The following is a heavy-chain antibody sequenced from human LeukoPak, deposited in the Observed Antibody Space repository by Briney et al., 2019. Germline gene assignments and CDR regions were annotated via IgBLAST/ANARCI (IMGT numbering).Heavy chain of an antibody. D-gene: IGHD3-3*01. J-gene: IGHJ6*03. Sequence: GGSLRLSCAASGFAFSNYAMSWVRPAPGKGLEWVSAISGSGGSTYYADSVKGLFTISRDNSKNTLYLQMNSLRAEDTAVYYCAISRPYYDFWSGYYNEDYYYYMDVWGKGTTVTVSS. CDR1: GFAFSNYA. CDR3: AISRPYYDFWSGYYNEDYYYYMDV. CDR2: ISGSGGST. V-gene: IGHV3-23*01.